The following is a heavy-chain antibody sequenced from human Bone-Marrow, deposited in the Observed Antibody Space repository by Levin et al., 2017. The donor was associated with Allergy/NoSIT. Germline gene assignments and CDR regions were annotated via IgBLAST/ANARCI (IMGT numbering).Heavy chain of an antibody. CDR2: IVPILGTP. CDR3: ARDSVVPSATLGFDP. V-gene: IGHV1-69*06. J-gene: IGHJ5*02. Sequence: ASVKVSCQASGDTFNNYAINWVRQAPGQGLEWMGGIVPILGTPSYAQKFQGRLTITADTSTSTAYMELSSLRSEDTALYYFARDSVVPSATLGFDPWGQGSLVTVSS. D-gene: IGHD2-2*01. CDR1: GDTFNNYA.